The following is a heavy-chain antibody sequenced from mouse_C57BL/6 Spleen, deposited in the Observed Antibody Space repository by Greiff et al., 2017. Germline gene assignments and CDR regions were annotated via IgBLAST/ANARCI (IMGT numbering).Heavy chain of an antibody. Sequence: VQRVESGPGLVQPSQSLSITCTASGFSLTSYGVHWVRQSPGKGLEWLGVIWRGGSTDYNAAFMSRLSITKDNSKSQVFFKMNSLQADDTAIYYCAKSYGSSPWYFDVWGTGTTVTVSS. D-gene: IGHD1-1*01. J-gene: IGHJ1*03. CDR1: GFSLTSYG. CDR3: AKSYGSSPWYFDV. CDR2: IWRGGST. V-gene: IGHV2-5*01.